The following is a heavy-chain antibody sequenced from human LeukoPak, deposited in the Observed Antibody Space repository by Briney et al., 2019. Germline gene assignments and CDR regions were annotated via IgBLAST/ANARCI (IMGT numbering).Heavy chain of an antibody. CDR3: ARVGDSSGYYRPSYFDY. V-gene: IGHV3-21*01. CDR1: GFTFSSYS. CDR2: ISSSGSYI. Sequence: GGSLRLSCAASGFTFSSYSMTWVRQAPGKGLEWVSSISSSGSYIYYADSVKGRFTISRDNAKNSLYLQMNSLRAEDTAVYYCARVGDSSGYYRPSYFDYWGQGTLVTVSS. J-gene: IGHJ4*02. D-gene: IGHD3-22*01.